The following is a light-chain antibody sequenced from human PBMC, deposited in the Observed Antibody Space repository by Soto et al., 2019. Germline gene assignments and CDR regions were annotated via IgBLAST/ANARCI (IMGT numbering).Light chain of an antibody. CDR2: AAS. Sequence: DIQMTQSPSSLSASVGDRVTITCRASQSISSYLNWYQQKPGKAPKLLIYAASTLQSGVPSRFSGSESGTDFTLTIRNLQPDDFATYYCQQYNSFPWTFGLGTKVEIK. V-gene: IGKV1-39*01. CDR1: QSISSY. J-gene: IGKJ1*01. CDR3: QQYNSFPWT.